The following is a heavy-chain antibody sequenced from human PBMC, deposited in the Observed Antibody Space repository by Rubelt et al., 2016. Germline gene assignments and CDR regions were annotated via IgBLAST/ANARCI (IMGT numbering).Heavy chain of an antibody. V-gene: IGHV4-4*07. J-gene: IGHJ4*02. CDR3: ARDHSSGWYLEGFFDY. D-gene: IGHD6-19*01. CDR2: IYTSGST. Sequence: ESGPGLVKPSETLSLTCTVSGGSISSYYWSWIRQLAGKGLEWIGRIYTSGSTNYNPSLKSRVTMSVDTSKNQFSLKLSSVTAADTAVYYCARDHSSGWYLEGFFDYWGQGTLVTVSS. CDR1: GGSISSYY.